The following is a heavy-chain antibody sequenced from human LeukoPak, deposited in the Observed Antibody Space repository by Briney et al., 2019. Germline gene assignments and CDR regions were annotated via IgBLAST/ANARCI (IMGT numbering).Heavy chain of an antibody. D-gene: IGHD3-3*01. V-gene: IGHV4-39*07. CDR2: IYYSGST. J-gene: IGHJ5*02. CDR3: ARDNVSRFPYYDFWSGHDKNWFDP. CDR1: GGSISSSSYY. Sequence: PSETLSPTCTVSGGSISSSSYYWGWLRQPPGKGLEWIGSIYYSGSTYYNPSLKSRVTISVDTSKNQFSLKLSSVTAADTAVYYCARDNVSRFPYYDFWSGHDKNWFDPWGQGTLVTVSS.